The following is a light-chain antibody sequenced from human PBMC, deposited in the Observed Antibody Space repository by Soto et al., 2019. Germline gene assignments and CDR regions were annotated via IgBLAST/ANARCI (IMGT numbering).Light chain of an antibody. J-gene: IGKJ1*01. V-gene: IGKV1-5*03. Sequence: DIQMTQSPSTLSASVGDRVTITCRASQSISSWLAWYQQKPGKAPKLLIYKASSLESGVPSRFSGSGSGTAFTLTISSLHPDDFATYYCQHLRTFGQGTKVEIK. CDR1: QSISSW. CDR2: KAS. CDR3: QHLRT.